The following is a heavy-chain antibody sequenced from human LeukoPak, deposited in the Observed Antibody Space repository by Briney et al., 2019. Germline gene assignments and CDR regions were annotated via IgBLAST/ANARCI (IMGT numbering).Heavy chain of an antibody. CDR1: GGTFSSYA. CDR3: ARGYCTNAVCSLGPTQA. V-gene: IGHV1-69*01. Sequence: VKVSCKASGGTFSSYAISWVRQAPGQGLEWMGGIIPIFGTANYAQKFQGRVTITADESTSTAYIELSSLRSEDTAVYYCARGYCTNAVCSLGPTQAWGQGTLVTVSS. J-gene: IGHJ4*02. CDR2: IIPIFGTA. D-gene: IGHD2-8*01.